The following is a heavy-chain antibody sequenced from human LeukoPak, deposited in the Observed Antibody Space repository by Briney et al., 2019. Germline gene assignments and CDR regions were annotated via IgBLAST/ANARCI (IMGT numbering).Heavy chain of an antibody. CDR3: ARDPVWRRYYYGSGRGWFDP. D-gene: IGHD3-10*01. V-gene: IGHV1-18*01. Sequence: GASVKVSCKASGYTFTSYGISWVRQAPGQGLERMGWISAYNGNTNYAQKLQGRVTMTTDTSTSTAYMELRSLRSDGTAVYYCARDPVWRRYYYGSGRGWFDPWGQGTLVTVSS. CDR2: ISAYNGNT. CDR1: GYTFTSYG. J-gene: IGHJ5*02.